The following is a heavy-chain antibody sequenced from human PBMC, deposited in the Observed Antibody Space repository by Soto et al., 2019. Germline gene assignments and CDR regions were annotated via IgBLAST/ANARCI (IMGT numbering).Heavy chain of an antibody. CDR3: AREIYSSSSLFNYYYYYMDV. V-gene: IGHV3-66*01. J-gene: IGHJ6*03. Sequence: EVQLVESGGGLVQPGGSLRLSCAASGFTVSSNYMSWVRQAPGKGLEWVSVIYSGGSTYYADSVKGRFTISRENSKNPLYLQMNSLRAEDTAVYYCAREIYSSSSLFNYYYYYMDVWGKGTTVTVSS. D-gene: IGHD6-6*01. CDR2: IYSGGST. CDR1: GFTVSSNY.